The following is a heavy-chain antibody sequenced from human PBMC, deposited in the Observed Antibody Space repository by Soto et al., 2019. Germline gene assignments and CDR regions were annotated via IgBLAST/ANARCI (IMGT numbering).Heavy chain of an antibody. Sequence: EVELVESGGGLVQPGGSLRLSCVPSGFTFSNYWMHWVRQAPGKGLEWVSRISSDGSSTTYADSVKGRFTISRDNAENSLHLQMNSLRAEDTAVYYCARVRYCSDNSCYSWFDYWGQGTLVTVSS. CDR2: ISSDGSST. CDR3: ARVRYCSDNSCYSWFDY. V-gene: IGHV3-74*01. CDR1: GFTFSNYW. D-gene: IGHD2-15*01. J-gene: IGHJ4*02.